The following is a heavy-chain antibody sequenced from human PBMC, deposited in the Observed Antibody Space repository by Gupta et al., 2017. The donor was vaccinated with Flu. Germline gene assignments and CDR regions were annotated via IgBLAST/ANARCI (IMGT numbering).Heavy chain of an antibody. J-gene: IGHJ5*02. CDR3: ARARKDIVVVPAAIASWFDP. CDR2: INPNSGGT. Sequence: WVRQAPGQGLEWMGWINPNSGGTNYAQKFQGRVTMTRDTSISTAYMELSRLRSDDTAVYYCARARKDIVVVPAAIASWFDPWGQGTLVTVSS. V-gene: IGHV1-2*02. D-gene: IGHD2-2*01.